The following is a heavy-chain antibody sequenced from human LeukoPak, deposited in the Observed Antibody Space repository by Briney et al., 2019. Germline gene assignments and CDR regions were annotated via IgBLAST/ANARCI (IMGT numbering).Heavy chain of an antibody. J-gene: IGHJ5*02. CDR3: TRDRAGTQSWVEFDL. V-gene: IGHV3-66*03. CDR1: GFSVSSTY. CDR2: IYTSGST. Sequence: GGSLRLSCAASGFSVSSTYMSWVRQAPGKGLEWVPLIYTSGSTFYADSVMGRFTISGDNSKNTLFLQMNSLRAEDSAVYYCTRDRAGTQSWVEFDLWGQGTLVTVSS. D-gene: IGHD3-10*01.